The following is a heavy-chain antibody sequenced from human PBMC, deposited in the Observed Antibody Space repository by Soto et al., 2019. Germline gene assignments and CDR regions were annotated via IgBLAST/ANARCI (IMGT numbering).Heavy chain of an antibody. CDR3: ARRRYYYDSSGYDGMDV. D-gene: IGHD3-22*01. Sequence: SETLSLTCAVYGGSFSGYYWSWIRQHPGKGLEWIGEINHSGSTNYNPSLKSRVTISVDTSKNQFSLKLSSVTAADTAVYYCARRRYYYDSSGYDGMDVWAQGTTVT. V-gene: IGHV4-34*01. CDR1: GGSFSGYY. J-gene: IGHJ6*02. CDR2: INHSGST.